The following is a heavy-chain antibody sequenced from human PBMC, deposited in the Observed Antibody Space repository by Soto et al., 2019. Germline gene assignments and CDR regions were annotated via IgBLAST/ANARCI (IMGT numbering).Heavy chain of an antibody. V-gene: IGHV4-59*08. CDR1: GGSISSYY. CDR2: VHHSWGS. J-gene: IGHJ6*02. D-gene: IGHD3-10*01. Sequence: QVQLQESGPGLVKPSETLSLSCTVSGGSISSYYWSWFRQSPGKRMEWIGYVHHSWGSSYNPSLQSRCAIPLDRSRSQFSLKVTSVTATDTAVYYCARQGFGPLHGLVDVWGQGTTVTVSS. CDR3: ARQGFGPLHGLVDV.